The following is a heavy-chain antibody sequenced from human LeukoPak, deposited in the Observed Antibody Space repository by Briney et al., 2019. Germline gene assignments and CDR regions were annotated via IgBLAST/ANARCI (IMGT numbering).Heavy chain of an antibody. CDR2: INSDGSST. D-gene: IGHD3-22*01. CDR1: GFTFSSYW. CDR3: AREVVITKGWFDP. J-gene: IGHJ5*02. V-gene: IGHV3-74*01. Sequence: PGGSLRLSCAASGFTFSSYWMHWVRQAPGKGLVWVSRINSDGSSTSYADSVKGRFTISRDNAKNSLYLQMNSLRAEDTAVYYCAREVVITKGWFDPWGQGTLVTVSS.